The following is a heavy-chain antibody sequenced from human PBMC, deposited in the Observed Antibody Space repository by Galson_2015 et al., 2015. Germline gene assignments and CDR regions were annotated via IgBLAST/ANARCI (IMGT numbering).Heavy chain of an antibody. Sequence: LRLSCAASRFTLSNWFMTWIRQPPGKGLEWIGNIYHSGSTNYNPSLKSRVTISVDTPKNQFSLKLSSVSALDTAVYYCARAVTPRGYINYWGQGTLVTVSS. V-gene: IGHV4-59*01. J-gene: IGHJ4*02. CDR3: ARAVTPRGYINY. CDR2: IYHSGST. CDR1: RFTLSNWF. D-gene: IGHD4-17*01.